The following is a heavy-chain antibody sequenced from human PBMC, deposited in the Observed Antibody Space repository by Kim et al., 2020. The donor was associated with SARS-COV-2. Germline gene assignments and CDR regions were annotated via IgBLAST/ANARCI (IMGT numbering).Heavy chain of an antibody. D-gene: IGHD6-19*01. V-gene: IGHV4-4*02. CDR3: SRNMYSSGWYSEGY. J-gene: IGHJ4*02. Sequence: NPSLKSRVTRSVDKSKNQFSLKRSSVTAADTAVYYCSRNMYSSGWYSEGYWGQGTLVTVSS.